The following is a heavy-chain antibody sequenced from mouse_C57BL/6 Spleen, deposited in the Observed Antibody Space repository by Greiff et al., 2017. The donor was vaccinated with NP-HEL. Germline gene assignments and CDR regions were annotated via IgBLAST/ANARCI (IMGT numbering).Heavy chain of an antibody. D-gene: IGHD4-1*01. Sequence: QVQLQQSGAELVMPGASVKLSCKASGYTFTSYWMHWVKQRPGQGLEWIGEIDPSDSYTNYNQKFKGKSTLTVDKSSSTAYMQLSSLTSEDSAVYYCARKVRNWAHYFDYWGQGTTLTVSS. CDR2: IDPSDSYT. CDR1: GYTFTSYW. J-gene: IGHJ2*01. CDR3: ARKVRNWAHYFDY. V-gene: IGHV1-69*01.